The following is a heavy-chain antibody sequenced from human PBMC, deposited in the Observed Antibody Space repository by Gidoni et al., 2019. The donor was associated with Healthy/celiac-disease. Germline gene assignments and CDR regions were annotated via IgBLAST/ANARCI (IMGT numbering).Heavy chain of an antibody. CDR2: IRSKANSYAT. CDR3: RSAAAFGDDY. V-gene: IGHV3-73*01. Sequence: EVQLVASGGGLVQPGGAMKLPCAASGFTFSGSAMHWVRQASGKGLEWVGRIRSKANSYATAYAASVKGRFTISRDDSKNTAYLQMNSLKTEDTAVYYCRSAAAFGDDYWGQGTLVTVSS. CDR1: GFTFSGSA. D-gene: IGHD6-25*01. J-gene: IGHJ4*02.